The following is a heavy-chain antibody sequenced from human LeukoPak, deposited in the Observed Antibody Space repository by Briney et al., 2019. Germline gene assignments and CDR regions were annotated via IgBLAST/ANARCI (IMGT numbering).Heavy chain of an antibody. V-gene: IGHV1-18*01. Sequence: GASVKVSCKASGYTFTSYGISWVRQAPGQGLEWMGWISAYNGNTNYAQKLQGRVTITTDTSTSTAYMDMRNLRYDGTGVYYCARCRYDSSGDRYCRLLDYWSQGALVTVSS. D-gene: IGHD3-22*01. CDR3: ARCRYDSSGDRYCRLLDY. CDR1: GYTFTSYG. J-gene: IGHJ4*02. CDR2: ISAYNGNT.